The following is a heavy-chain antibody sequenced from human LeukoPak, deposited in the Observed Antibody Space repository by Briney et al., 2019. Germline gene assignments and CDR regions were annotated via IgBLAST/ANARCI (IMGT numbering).Heavy chain of an antibody. Sequence: GGSLRLSCAASGFTFSNYGFHWVRQAPGKGLEWVAVIWYDGSNKYYADSVKGRFTISRDKSKNTLYLQMNSLRAEDTAVYYCARDLGTTNYFFDYWGQGTLVTVSS. V-gene: IGHV3-33*01. J-gene: IGHJ4*02. D-gene: IGHD4-17*01. CDR1: GFTFSNYG. CDR3: ARDLGTTNYFFDY. CDR2: IWYDGSNK.